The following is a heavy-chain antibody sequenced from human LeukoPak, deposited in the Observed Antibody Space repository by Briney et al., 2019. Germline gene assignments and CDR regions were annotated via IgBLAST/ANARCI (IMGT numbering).Heavy chain of an antibody. CDR2: ISSSGSTI. J-gene: IGHJ4*02. V-gene: IGHV3-48*03. D-gene: IGHD4-17*01. CDR3: ARDNYGDYVAVFDY. Sequence: GGSLRLSCAASGFTFSSYEMNWVRQPPGKGLEWVSYISSSGSTIYYADSVKGRFTISRDNAKNSLYLQMNSLRVEDTAVYYCARDNYGDYVAVFDYWGQGTLVTVSS. CDR1: GFTFSSYE.